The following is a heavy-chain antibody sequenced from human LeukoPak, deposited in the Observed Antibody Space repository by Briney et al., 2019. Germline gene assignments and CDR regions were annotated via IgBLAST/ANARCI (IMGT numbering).Heavy chain of an antibody. Sequence: SETLSLTCTVSGGSISSYYWSWIRQPPGKGLEWIGYIYYSGSTYYNPSLKSRVTISVDTSKNQFSLKLSSVTAADTAVYYCARTQGGWFDPWGQETLVTVSS. CDR2: IYYSGST. CDR1: GGSISSYY. J-gene: IGHJ5*02. V-gene: IGHV4-59*08. D-gene: IGHD3-16*01. CDR3: ARTQGGWFDP.